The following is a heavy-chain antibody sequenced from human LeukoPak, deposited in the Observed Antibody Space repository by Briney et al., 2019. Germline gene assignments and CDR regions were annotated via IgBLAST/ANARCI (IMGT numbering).Heavy chain of an antibody. Sequence: SETLSLTCAVYGGSFSGYYWSWIRQPPGKGLEWIGEINHSGSTNYNPSLKSRVTISVDTSKNQFSLKLSSVTAADTAVYYCAVFSIQLWLSPTDWGQGTLVTVSS. CDR3: AVFSIQLWLSPTD. J-gene: IGHJ4*02. CDR1: GGSFSGYY. V-gene: IGHV4-34*01. D-gene: IGHD5-18*01. CDR2: INHSGST.